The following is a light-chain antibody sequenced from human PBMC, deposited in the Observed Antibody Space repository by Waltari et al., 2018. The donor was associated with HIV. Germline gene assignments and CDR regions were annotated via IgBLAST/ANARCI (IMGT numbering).Light chain of an antibody. J-gene: IGKJ1*01. CDR1: QSILSNSNKKNY. CDR3: QQYYRTTPA. CDR2: WAS. V-gene: IGKV4-1*01. Sequence: DVVMTQSPDALVGSLGERVTINCNSSQSILSNSNKKNYLAWYQQRPGQPPKLLVYWASTRESGVPARFSGSGSGTDFTLTINNLQAEDAAIYYCQQYYRTTPAFGQGTKVEI.